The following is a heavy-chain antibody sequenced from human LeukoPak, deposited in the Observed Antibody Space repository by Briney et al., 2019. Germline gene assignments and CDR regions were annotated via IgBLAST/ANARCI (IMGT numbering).Heavy chain of an antibody. J-gene: IGHJ6*02. D-gene: IGHD2-2*03. CDR1: GGSISSSSYY. Sequence: KPSETLSLTCTVSGGSISSSSYYWGWIRQPPGKGLEWIGSIYYSGSTYYNPSLKSRVTISVDTSKNQFSLKLSSVTAADTAVYYCARGPPGYCSSTSCPYYYYYGMDVWGQGTTVTVSS. CDR3: ARGPPGYCSSTSCPYYYYYGMDV. CDR2: IYYSGST. V-gene: IGHV4-39*01.